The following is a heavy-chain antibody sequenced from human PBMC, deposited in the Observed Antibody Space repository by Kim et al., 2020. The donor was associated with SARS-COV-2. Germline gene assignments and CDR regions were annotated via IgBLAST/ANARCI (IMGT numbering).Heavy chain of an antibody. D-gene: IGHD4-17*01. CDR3: ARALSFYGGNSWYYFDY. V-gene: IGHV3-66*01. Sequence: VKGRFTISRDNSKNTLYLKMTSLGAEDTAVYYCARALSFYGGNSWYYFDYWGQGTLVTVSS. J-gene: IGHJ4*02.